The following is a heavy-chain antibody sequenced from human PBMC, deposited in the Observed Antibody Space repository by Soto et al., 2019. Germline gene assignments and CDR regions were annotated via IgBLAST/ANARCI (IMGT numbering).Heavy chain of an antibody. D-gene: IGHD3-22*01. CDR2: ISSDGNGK. V-gene: IGHV3-30-3*01. Sequence: QVQLVESGGGVVQPGKSLRLPCAASGLTFSTAVLHWVRQAPGKGLEWVAGISSDGNGKYYAESVRGRFTISRDNSKKTMYLEMNSLRLEDTAVYYCAKEDYSSGFAGTFFHWGQGTLVTVSS. CDR1: GLTFSTAV. CDR3: AKEDYSSGFAGTFFH. J-gene: IGHJ1*01.